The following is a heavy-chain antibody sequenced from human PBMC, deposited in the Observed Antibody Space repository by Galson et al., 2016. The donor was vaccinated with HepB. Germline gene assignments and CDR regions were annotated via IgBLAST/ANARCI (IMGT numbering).Heavy chain of an antibody. Sequence: QSGAEVKKTGESLKISCRASGYSFSSYWIAWVRQMPGKGLEWMGAIFPGDSGTKYSPSFQGHVAMSADRSTRTVYLQWSSLRAADTGMYYCARHPITMMIVGAFDFWGQGTLVTVSS. J-gene: IGHJ4*02. D-gene: IGHD3-22*01. CDR1: GYSFSSYW. CDR3: ARHPITMMIVGAFDF. CDR2: IFPGDSGT. V-gene: IGHV5-51*01.